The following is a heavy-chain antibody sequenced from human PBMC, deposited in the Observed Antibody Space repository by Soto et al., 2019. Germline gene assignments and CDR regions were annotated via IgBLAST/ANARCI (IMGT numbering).Heavy chain of an antibody. V-gene: IGHV4-31*03. Sequence: QVQLQESGPGLVKPSQTLSLTCTVSGGSISSGGYYWSWIRQHPGKGLEWIGYIYYSGSTYYNPSLESRVTRLVDTSKNQFSLKLSSVTAADTAVYYCARGRGGSYLRGGAFDIWGQGTMVTVSS. D-gene: IGHD1-26*01. CDR1: GGSISSGGYY. CDR2: IYYSGST. CDR3: ARGRGGSYLRGGAFDI. J-gene: IGHJ3*02.